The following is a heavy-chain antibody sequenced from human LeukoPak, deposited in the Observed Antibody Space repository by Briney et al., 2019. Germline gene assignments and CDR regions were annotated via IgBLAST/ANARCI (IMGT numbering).Heavy chain of an antibody. J-gene: IGHJ5*02. V-gene: IGHV3-30*12. CDR1: GFTFSSYG. Sequence: GGSLSLSWAASGFTFSSYGMHGVRQAPGKGLEWVAVISYDGSNKYYADSVKGRFTISRDNAKNSLYLQMNSLRAEDTAVYYCARGTLGYCSGGSCPDWFDPWGQGTLVTVSS. CDR2: ISYDGSNK. CDR3: ARGTLGYCSGGSCPDWFDP. D-gene: IGHD2-15*01.